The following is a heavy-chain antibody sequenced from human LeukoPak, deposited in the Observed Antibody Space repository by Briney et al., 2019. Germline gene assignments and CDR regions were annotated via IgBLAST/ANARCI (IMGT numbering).Heavy chain of an antibody. D-gene: IGHD3-10*01. J-gene: IGHJ5*01. Sequence: PSETLSLTCAVSGYSIRSGYYWGWIRQPPGKGLEWVGNIYHGGSPYYSASLRRRVTISVDTAMNQFSLKVNSVTAADTAVCYCARLLVYGSGTYVVSWGQGTLVSVSS. CDR3: ARLLVYGSGTYVVS. CDR2: IYHGGSP. CDR1: GYSIRSGYY. V-gene: IGHV4-38-2*01.